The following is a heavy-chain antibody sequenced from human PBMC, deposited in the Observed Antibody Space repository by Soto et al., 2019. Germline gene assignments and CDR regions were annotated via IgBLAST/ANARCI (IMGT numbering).Heavy chain of an antibody. J-gene: IGHJ4*02. D-gene: IGHD2-15*01. CDR2: IKQDGSEK. Sequence: EVQLEESGGGLVQPGGSLRLSCGASGFTFTNYWMSWVRQAPGKGLEWVANIKQDGSEKYYVDSVKGRFTISRDNSKNSLYLQMNSLRPEDTAVYYCARRYCSSGSCYSYFDSWGQGTLVTVSS. V-gene: IGHV3-7*01. CDR3: ARRYCSSGSCYSYFDS. CDR1: GFTFTNYW.